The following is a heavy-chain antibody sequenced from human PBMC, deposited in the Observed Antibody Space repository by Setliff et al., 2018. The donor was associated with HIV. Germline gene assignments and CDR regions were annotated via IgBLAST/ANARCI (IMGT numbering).Heavy chain of an antibody. V-gene: IGHV1-69*13. CDR3: ARDDHYYDLGSIYSDWYFDL. J-gene: IGHJ2*01. CDR2: IIPIFGST. Sequence: SVKVSCKASGGTFRKYSISWVRQAPGQGLEWMGGIIPIFGSTGYAQKFQDRVTITADESTDTVEMQLSSLTSEDTAVYYCARDDHYYDLGSIYSDWYFDLWDRGTQVTVSS. D-gene: IGHD3-10*01. CDR1: GGTFRKYS.